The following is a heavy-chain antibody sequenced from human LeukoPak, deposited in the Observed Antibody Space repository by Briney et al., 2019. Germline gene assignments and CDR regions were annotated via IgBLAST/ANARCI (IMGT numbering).Heavy chain of an antibody. CDR1: RFTVSINY. V-gene: IGHV3-53*01. D-gene: IGHD3-3*01. Sequence: PGGSLRLSCAASRFTVSINYMSCVRQAPGKGLEWVSVIYSGGSTYYADSVKGRFTISRDNSKITLYLQMNSLRAEDTGVYYCARLRFLEWFFDYWGQGTLVTVSS. J-gene: IGHJ4*02. CDR3: ARLRFLEWFFDY. CDR2: IYSGGST.